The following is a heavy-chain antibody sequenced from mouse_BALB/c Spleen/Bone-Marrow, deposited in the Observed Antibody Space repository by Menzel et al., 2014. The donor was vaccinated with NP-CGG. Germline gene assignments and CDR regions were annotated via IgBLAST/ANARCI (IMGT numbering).Heavy chain of an antibody. V-gene: IGHV1S81*02. J-gene: IGHJ4*01. D-gene: IGHD2-13*01. Sequence: QVQLQQSGAELVKPGASVKLSCKASSYTFTSYYMYWVKQRPGQGLEWIGEINPSNGGTNFNEKFKSKATLTVDKSSSTAYMQLSSLTSEDSAVYYCTRRLLYYAMDYWGQGTSVTVSS. CDR2: INPSNGGT. CDR3: TRRLLYYAMDY. CDR1: SYTFTSYY.